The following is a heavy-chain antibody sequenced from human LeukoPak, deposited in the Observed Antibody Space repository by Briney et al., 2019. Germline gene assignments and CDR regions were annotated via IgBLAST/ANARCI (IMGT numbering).Heavy chain of an antibody. J-gene: IGHJ4*02. D-gene: IGHD3-10*01. CDR1: GYTFTSYY. Sequence: ASVKVSCKASGYTFTSYYMHWVRQAPGQGVEWMGIINPSGGSTSYAQKFQGRVTMTRDTSTITVYMELSSLRSEDTAVYYCARGDRRPDKFGELRPFDYWGQGTLVTVSS. V-gene: IGHV1-46*01. CDR3: ARGDRRPDKFGELRPFDY. CDR2: INPSGGST.